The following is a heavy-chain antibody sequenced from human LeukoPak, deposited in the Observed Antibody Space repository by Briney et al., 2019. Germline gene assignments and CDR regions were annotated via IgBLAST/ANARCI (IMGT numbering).Heavy chain of an antibody. V-gene: IGHV3-9*03. J-gene: IGHJ4*02. Sequence: GRSLRLSCAASGFTFDDYAMHWVRQAPGKGLEWVSGTSWNSGSIGYADSVKGRFTISRDNAKSSLYLQMNSLRAEDMALYYCAKGTDYGDYAYFGYWGQGTLVTVSS. CDR1: GFTFDDYA. D-gene: IGHD4-17*01. CDR2: TSWNSGSI. CDR3: AKGTDYGDYAYFGY.